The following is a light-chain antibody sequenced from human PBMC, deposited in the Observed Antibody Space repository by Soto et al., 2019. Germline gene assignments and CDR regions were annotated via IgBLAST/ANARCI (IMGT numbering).Light chain of an antibody. Sequence: EIVLTQSPATLSLSPGERATLSCRASQSVSSSLAWYQQKPGQAPRLLIYAASHKATGIPTRFSGSGSGTDFTLTISSLEPEDLGVYYCQQRSDWPPSLTFGGGTKVDIK. CDR1: QSVSSS. J-gene: IGKJ4*01. CDR3: QQRSDWPPSLT. CDR2: AAS. V-gene: IGKV3-11*01.